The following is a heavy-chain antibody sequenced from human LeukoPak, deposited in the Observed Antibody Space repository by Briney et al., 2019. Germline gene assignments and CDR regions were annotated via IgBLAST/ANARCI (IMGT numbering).Heavy chain of an antibody. J-gene: IGHJ4*02. CDR2: ISGSGGGT. V-gene: IGHV3-23*01. CDR1: GFTFSSYA. D-gene: IGHD3-10*01. CDR3: AKAGIWFGELLSHFDY. Sequence: GGSLRLSCAASGFTFSSYAMSWVRQTPGKGLEWVSSISGSGGGTVYADSVKGRFTISRDNSKNTLYLQMNSLRAGDTAVYYCAKAGIWFGELLSHFDYWGQGALVTVSS.